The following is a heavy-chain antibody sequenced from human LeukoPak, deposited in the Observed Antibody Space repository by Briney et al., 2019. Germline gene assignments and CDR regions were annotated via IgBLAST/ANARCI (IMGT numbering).Heavy chain of an antibody. V-gene: IGHV1-69*13. Sequence: SVKVSCKASGGTFISYAISWVRQAPGQGLEWMGGIIPIFGTANYAQKFQGRVTITADESTSTACMELRSLRSEDTAVYYCARVLYCSSTSCYKWGGYMDVWGKGTTVTVCS. CDR1: GGTFISYA. J-gene: IGHJ6*03. D-gene: IGHD2-2*02. CDR2: IIPIFGTA. CDR3: ARVLYCSSTSCYKWGGYMDV.